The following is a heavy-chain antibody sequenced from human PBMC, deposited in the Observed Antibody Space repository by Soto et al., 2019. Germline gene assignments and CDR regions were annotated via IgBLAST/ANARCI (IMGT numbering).Heavy chain of an antibody. D-gene: IGHD6-13*01. J-gene: IGHJ5*02. CDR2: ISSSSSYI. V-gene: IGHV3-21*01. Sequence: EVQLVESGGGVVQPGGSLRLSCAASGFTFSSYSMNWVRQAPGKGLEWVSSISSSSSYIYYADSVKGRFTISRDNAKNSLYLQMNSLRAEDTAGYYGAIGRSSWHNWFDPWGQGTLVTVSS. CDR1: GFTFSSYS. CDR3: AIGRSSWHNWFDP.